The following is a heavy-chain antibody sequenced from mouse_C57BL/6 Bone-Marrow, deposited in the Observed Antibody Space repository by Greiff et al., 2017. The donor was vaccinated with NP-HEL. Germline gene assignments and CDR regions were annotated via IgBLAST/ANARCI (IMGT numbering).Heavy chain of an antibody. D-gene: IGHD6-2*01. Sequence: QVQLKQSGAELARPGASVKMFCKASGYTFTSYTMHWVKQKPGQGLEWIGYINPSSGYTKYNQKFKDKATLTADKSSSTAYIQLSSLTSEDSAVYYCARGLLCDYWGQGTTLTVSS. CDR3: ARGLLCDY. J-gene: IGHJ2*01. CDR2: INPSSGYT. V-gene: IGHV1-4*01. CDR1: GYTFTSYT.